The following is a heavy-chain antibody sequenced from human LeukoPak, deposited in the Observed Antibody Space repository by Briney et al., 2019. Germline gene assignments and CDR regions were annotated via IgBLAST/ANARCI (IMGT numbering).Heavy chain of an antibody. V-gene: IGHV3-74*01. D-gene: IGHD2-15*01. J-gene: IGHJ4*02. CDR2: INSAGSDT. Sequence: GGSLRLSCAASGFTFSSYWMHWVRQAPGKGMMWVSRINSAGSDTSYADSVKGRFTISRDNAENTLYLQMNSLRAEDTAVYFCARDYCSGGSCFFNWGQGTLVTVSS. CDR3: ARDYCSGGSCFFN. CDR1: GFTFSSYW.